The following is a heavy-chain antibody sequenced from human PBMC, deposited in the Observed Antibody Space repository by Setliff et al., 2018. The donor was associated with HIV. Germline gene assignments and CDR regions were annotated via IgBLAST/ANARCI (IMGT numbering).Heavy chain of an antibody. J-gene: IGHJ4*02. CDR3: ARDLFPYYHDSRPYYPPAY. D-gene: IGHD3-22*01. CDR1: GFTFRDYY. Sequence: GGSLRLSCAASGFTFRDYYMSWIRQAPGKGLEWVSSLSGTSSTIYLADSVKGRFTISRDNAQNSLYLHMNSLRAEDTAMYYCARDLFPYYHDSRPYYPPAYWGQGTLVTVSS. CDR2: LSGTSSTI. V-gene: IGHV3-11*01.